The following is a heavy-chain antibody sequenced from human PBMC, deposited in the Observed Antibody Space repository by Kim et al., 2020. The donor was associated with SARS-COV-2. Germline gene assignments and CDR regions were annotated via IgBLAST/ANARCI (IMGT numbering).Heavy chain of an antibody. D-gene: IGHD3-9*01. Sequence: SETLSLTCTASGGSISSSSYYWGRIRQPPGKGLEWIGSMYYSGSTYYNPSLKSRVTTSVDTSKNLFFLLLSSVTAADTAMYYCAAAYYDILTGYFSFGSEVSWFDPWRQGALVTVSS. CDR1: GGSISSSSYY. J-gene: IGHJ5*02. V-gene: IGHV4-39*01. CDR2: MYYSGST. CDR3: AAAYYDILTGYFSFGSEVSWFDP.